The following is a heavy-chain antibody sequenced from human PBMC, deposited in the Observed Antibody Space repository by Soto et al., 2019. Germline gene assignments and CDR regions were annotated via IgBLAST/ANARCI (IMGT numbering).Heavy chain of an antibody. D-gene: IGHD5-18*01. Sequence: ESGGGVVQPGRSLRLSCAASGFTFSSYGMHWVRQAPGKGLEWVAVIWYDGSNKYYADSVRGRFTISRDNSKNTLHLQMNSLRDEDTAVYYCVRDERNNYGSFDHWGQGTLVTVSS. CDR2: IWYDGSNK. CDR1: GFTFSSYG. J-gene: IGHJ4*02. CDR3: VRDERNNYGSFDH. V-gene: IGHV3-33*01.